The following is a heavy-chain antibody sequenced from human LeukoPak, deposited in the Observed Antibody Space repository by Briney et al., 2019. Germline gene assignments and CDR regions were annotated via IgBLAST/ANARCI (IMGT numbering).Heavy chain of an antibody. V-gene: IGHV4-39*07. CDR3: ARRYYDFWSGYYPAAFDI. CDR1: GGSISSSSYY. CDR2: IYHSGST. Sequence: PSETLSLTCTVSGGSISSSSYYWGWIRQPRGKGLEGIGSIYHSGSTYYNPSLKSPVTISVDTSKNQFSLKLSSVTAAATAVYYCARRYYDFWSGYYPAAFDIWGQGTMVTVSS. J-gene: IGHJ3*02. D-gene: IGHD3-3*01.